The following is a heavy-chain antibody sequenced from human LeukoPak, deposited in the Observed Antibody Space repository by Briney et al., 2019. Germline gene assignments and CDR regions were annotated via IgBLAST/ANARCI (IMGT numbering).Heavy chain of an antibody. CDR1: GGSFSGYS. CDR2: INHSGST. CDR3: ARVSRGNSVGGDY. J-gene: IGHJ4*02. D-gene: IGHD4-23*01. Sequence: SETLSLTCAVYGGSFSGYSWSWIRQPPGKGLEWIGEINHSGSTNYNPSLKSRVTISLDTSKNQFSLKLSSVTAADTAMYYCARVSRGNSVGGDYWGQGTLVTVSS. V-gene: IGHV4-34*01.